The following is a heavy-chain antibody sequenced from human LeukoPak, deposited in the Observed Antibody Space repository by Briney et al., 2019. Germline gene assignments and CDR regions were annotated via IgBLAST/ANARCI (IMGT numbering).Heavy chain of an antibody. CDR3: ARSGNYYGSGSSNWFLA. D-gene: IGHD3-10*01. Sequence: PSETLSLTCTVSGGSISSYYWSWVRQPPGKGLEWVGYIYYSGSTNYNPSLKSRVTISLDTSKDQFSLKLSSVTAADTAVYYCARSGNYYGSGSSNWFLARGQGTLGTVS. CDR1: GGSISSYY. J-gene: IGHJ5*02. CDR2: IYYSGST. V-gene: IGHV4-59*01.